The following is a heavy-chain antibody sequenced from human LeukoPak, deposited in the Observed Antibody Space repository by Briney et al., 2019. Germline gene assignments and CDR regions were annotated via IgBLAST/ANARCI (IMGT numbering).Heavy chain of an antibody. D-gene: IGHD1-14*01. Sequence: GGSLRLSCAASGFTFSSYEMNWVRQAPGKGLEWVSYISSSGSAIYYADSVKGRFTISRNNAKNSLYLQMNSLRAEDTAVYHCAREYYRDFDYWGQGSLVTVSS. CDR2: ISSSGSAI. V-gene: IGHV3-48*03. CDR1: GFTFSSYE. CDR3: AREYYRDFDY. J-gene: IGHJ4*02.